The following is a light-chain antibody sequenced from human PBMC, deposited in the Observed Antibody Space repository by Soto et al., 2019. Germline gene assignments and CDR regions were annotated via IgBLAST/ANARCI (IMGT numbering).Light chain of an antibody. CDR1: RSDIGAYDY. CDR2: EVF. Sequence: QSALTQPASVSGSPGQSITISCTGTRSDIGAYDYVSWYQQHPGKAPRLLIYEVFNRPSGVSHRFSGSKSANTASLTISGLQAEDGADYYRSSYTTRSARVFGPGTKVTVL. CDR3: SSYTTRSARV. V-gene: IGLV2-14*01. J-gene: IGLJ1*01.